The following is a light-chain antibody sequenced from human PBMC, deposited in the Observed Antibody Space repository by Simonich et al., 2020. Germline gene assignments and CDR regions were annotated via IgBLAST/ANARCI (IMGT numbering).Light chain of an antibody. J-gene: IGKJ2*01. Sequence: DIQMTQSPSSLSASVRDRVTITCRASQGISNSLAWYQQKPGKAPKLLLYAASRLESGVPSRFSGSGSGTDYTLTISSLQSEDFAVYYCQQYNNWPYTFGQGTKLEIK. CDR2: AAS. CDR3: QQYNNWPYT. CDR1: QGISNS. V-gene: IGKV1-NL1*01.